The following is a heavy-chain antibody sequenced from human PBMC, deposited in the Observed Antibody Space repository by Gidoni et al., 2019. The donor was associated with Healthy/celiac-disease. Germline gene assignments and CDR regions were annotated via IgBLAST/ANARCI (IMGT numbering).Heavy chain of an antibody. Sequence: EVQLVESGGGLVQPGGSLRLSCAASGFTFSRYSMNWVRQAPGKGLEWVAYIRSSSSTIYYADSVKGRFTISRDNAKNSLYLQMNSLRDEDTAVYYCAREGGEGYCSSTSCPSAFDIWGQGTMVTVSS. D-gene: IGHD2-2*01. CDR1: GFTFSRYS. CDR3: AREGGEGYCSSTSCPSAFDI. J-gene: IGHJ3*02. V-gene: IGHV3-48*02. CDR2: IRSSSSTI.